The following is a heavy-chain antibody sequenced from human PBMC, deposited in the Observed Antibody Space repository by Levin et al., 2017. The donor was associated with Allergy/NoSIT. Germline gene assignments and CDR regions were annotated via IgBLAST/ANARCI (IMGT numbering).Heavy chain of an antibody. CDR3: ARDRAPPSAWYFDV. Sequence: LTCAASGFTVSSNYISWVRQAPGKGLEWVSVLYSGGTTYYADSVKGRFTISRDNSKNTLYLQMNSLRAEDTAVYYCARDRAPPSAWYFDVWGRGTLVTVSS. CDR2: LYSGGTT. D-gene: IGHD4/OR15-4a*01. J-gene: IGHJ2*01. CDR1: GFTVSSNY. V-gene: IGHV3-53*01.